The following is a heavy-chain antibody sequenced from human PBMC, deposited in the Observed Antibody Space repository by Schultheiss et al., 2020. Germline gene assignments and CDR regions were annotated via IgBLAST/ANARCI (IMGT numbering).Heavy chain of an antibody. CDR3: ATSRSFDY. Sequence: GGSLRLSCAASGFTLSDAFMSWVRQAPGKGLEWVAVIWYDGSNKYYADSVKGRFTISRDNSKNTLYLQMNSLRAEDTAVYYCATSRSFDYWGQGTLVTVSS. CDR1: GFTLSDAF. V-gene: IGHV3-33*08. J-gene: IGHJ4*02. CDR2: IWYDGSNK.